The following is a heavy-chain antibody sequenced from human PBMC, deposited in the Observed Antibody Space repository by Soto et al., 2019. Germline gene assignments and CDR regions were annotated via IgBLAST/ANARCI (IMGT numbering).Heavy chain of an antibody. D-gene: IGHD4-17*01. Sequence: QVQLVESGGGVVQPGRSLRLSCAASGFTFSSYAMHWVRQAPGKGLEWVAVISYDGSNKYYADSVKGRFTISRDNSKNALYLQRNSLRAEDTAVYYCARGRSYGDYDYWGQGALVTVSS. CDR1: GFTFSSYA. J-gene: IGHJ4*02. CDR3: ARGRSYGDYDY. CDR2: ISYDGSNK. V-gene: IGHV3-30-3*01.